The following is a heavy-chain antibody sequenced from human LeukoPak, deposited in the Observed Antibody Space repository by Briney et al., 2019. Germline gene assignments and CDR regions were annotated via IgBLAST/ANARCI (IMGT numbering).Heavy chain of an antibody. D-gene: IGHD1-14*01. CDR3: ATQQEGNPAY. CDR2: ITNDGSST. V-gene: IGHV3-74*01. Sequence: GGSLRLSCAASGLTFSSHWMHWVRQVPGKGLVWVSRITNDGSSTTYADSVKGRFTISRDNAKNMLYLQVNSLRAEDTAVYYCATQQEGNPAYWGQGTLVTVSS. J-gene: IGHJ4*02. CDR1: GLTFSSHW.